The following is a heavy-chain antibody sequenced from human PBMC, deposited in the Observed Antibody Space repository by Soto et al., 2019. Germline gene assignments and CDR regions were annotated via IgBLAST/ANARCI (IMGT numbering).Heavy chain of an antibody. J-gene: IGHJ4*02. CDR2: INSDGSST. D-gene: IGHD6-6*01. V-gene: IGHV3-74*01. CDR3: ERDRVYSTSSAVVDY. Sequence: PGGSLRLSCAASGFTFSSYWMHWVRQAPGKGLVWVSRINSDGSSTSYADSVKGRFTISRDNAKNTLYLQMNSLRAEDTAVYYCERDRVYSTSSAVVDYWGQGTLVTVSS. CDR1: GFTFSSYW.